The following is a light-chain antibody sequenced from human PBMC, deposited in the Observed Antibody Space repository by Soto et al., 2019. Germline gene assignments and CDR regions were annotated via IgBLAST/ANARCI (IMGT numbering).Light chain of an antibody. V-gene: IGKV3-20*01. CDR3: QQYGSSRGT. CDR2: GAS. J-gene: IGKJ1*01. CDR1: QSVSSNY. Sequence: EIVLTQSPGTPSLSLGERATLSCRASQSVSSNYLAWYQQKPGQAPRLLIYGASTRATGIPDRFSGVGSGTDFTLTISRLQNEDFAVYDCQQYGSSRGTFGQGIKVDIK.